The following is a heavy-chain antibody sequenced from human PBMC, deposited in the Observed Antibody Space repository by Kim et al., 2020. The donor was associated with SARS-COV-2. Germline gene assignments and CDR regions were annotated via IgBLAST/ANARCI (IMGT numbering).Heavy chain of an antibody. Sequence: GGSLRLSCAASGFTFSSYAMSWVRQAPGKGLEWVSAISGSGGSTYYADSVKGRFTISRDNSKNTLYLQMNSLRAEDTAVYYCATLGYCSGGSCYSWLYYYYYGMDVWGQGTTVTVSS. CDR3: ATLGYCSGGSCYSWLYYYYYGMDV. D-gene: IGHD2-15*01. J-gene: IGHJ6*02. CDR2: ISGSGGST. CDR1: GFTFSSYA. V-gene: IGHV3-23*01.